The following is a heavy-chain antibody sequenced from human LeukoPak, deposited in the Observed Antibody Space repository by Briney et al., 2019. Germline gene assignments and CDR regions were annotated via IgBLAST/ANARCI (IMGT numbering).Heavy chain of an antibody. D-gene: IGHD1-1*01. V-gene: IGHV3-21*01. CDR1: GFTFSSNT. CDR3: ARATDLGY. Sequence: PGGSLRLSGATPGFTFSSNTTNWGRQAPGKGLGWVSYISINSNYIYYADSVQGRFTISRDNAKNSLFLQMRSLRAEDTAVYYCARATDLGYWGQGTLVAVSS. CDR2: ISINSNYI. J-gene: IGHJ4*02.